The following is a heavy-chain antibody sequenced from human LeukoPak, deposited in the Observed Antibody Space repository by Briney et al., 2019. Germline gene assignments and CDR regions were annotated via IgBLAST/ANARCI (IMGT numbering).Heavy chain of an antibody. V-gene: IGHV4-39*01. J-gene: IGHJ6*03. CDR3: ARVNLGVAGFYYYYYYMDV. D-gene: IGHD6-19*01. CDR2: IYYSGST. CDR1: GGSISSSSYY. Sequence: SETLSLTCTVSGGSISSSSYYWAWIRQPPGKGLEWIGSIYYSGSTNYNPSLKSRVTISVDTSKNQFSLKLSSVTAADTAVYYCARVNLGVAGFYYYYYYMDVWGKGTTVTVSS.